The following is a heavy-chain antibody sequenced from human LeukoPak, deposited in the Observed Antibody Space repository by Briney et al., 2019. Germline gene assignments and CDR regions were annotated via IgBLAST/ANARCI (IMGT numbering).Heavy chain of an antibody. CDR3: GRVRPGDADY. V-gene: IGHV3-7*01. Sequence: PGGSLRLSCAASGFTFTSYWMTWVRQAPGKGPEWVTSMDIDGSAKYYMDSVKGRFTISRDNAKNLVFLQMNSVRAEDTAVYYCGRVRPGDADYWGQGTLVTVSS. CDR1: GFTFTSYW. D-gene: IGHD1-26*01. J-gene: IGHJ4*02. CDR2: MDIDGSAK.